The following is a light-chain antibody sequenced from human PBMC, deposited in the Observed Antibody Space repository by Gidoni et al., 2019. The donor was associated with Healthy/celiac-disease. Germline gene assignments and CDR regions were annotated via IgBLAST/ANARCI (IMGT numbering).Light chain of an antibody. J-gene: IGLJ2*01. CDR2: GNR. V-gene: IGLV1-40*01. CDR3: QSYDSSLSGSTV. CDR1: SSNIWAGYD. Sequence: QSVLTQPPSVSGAPGQRVTISCTGSSSNIWAGYDVHWYQQLPGTAPQLPIYGNRNRPSGVPDRFSGSQSGSLASLAITGLQAEDEADYYCQSYDSSLSGSTVFGGGTKLTVL.